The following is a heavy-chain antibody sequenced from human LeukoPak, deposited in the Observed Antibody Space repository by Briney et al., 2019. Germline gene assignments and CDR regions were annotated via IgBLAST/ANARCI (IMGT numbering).Heavy chain of an antibody. CDR3: ARDNFDWRPLDC. CDR2: IKEDGSDK. Sequence: GSLRLSCAASGFTFSTYWMTWVRQAPGKGLEWVANIKEDGSDKYYVDSVKGRFTISRDNAKNSLYVEMNNLRGEDTAVYYCARDNFDWRPLDCWGQGTLVTVSS. J-gene: IGHJ4*02. CDR1: GFTFSTYW. D-gene: IGHD3-9*01. V-gene: IGHV3-7*03.